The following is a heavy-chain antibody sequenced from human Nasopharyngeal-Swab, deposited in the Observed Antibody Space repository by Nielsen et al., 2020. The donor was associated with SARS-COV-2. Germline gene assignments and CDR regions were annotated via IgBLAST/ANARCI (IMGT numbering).Heavy chain of an antibody. V-gene: IGHV4-4*01. J-gene: IGHJ4*02. D-gene: IGHD3/OR15-3a*01. Sequence: VRQMPGKGLEWIGEIYHSGSTNYNPSLKSRVTISVDTSKNQFSLRLSSATAADTAVYFCARGWTGQYFLDYWGQGTLVTVSS. CDR2: IYHSGST. CDR3: ARGWTGQYFLDY.